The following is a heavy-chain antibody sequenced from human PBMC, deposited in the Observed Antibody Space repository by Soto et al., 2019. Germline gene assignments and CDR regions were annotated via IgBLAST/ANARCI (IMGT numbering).Heavy chain of an antibody. D-gene: IGHD6-19*01. CDR2: ISNDGSNE. CDR1: GFTFSSYG. Sequence: QVQLVESGGGVVQPGRSLRLSCVASGFTFSSYGIHWVRQAPGKGVEWVAVISNDGSNEYYADSVKGRFTISRDISKNTLDLQMDSLRPDDTAVYYCAKEITVAGDFDYWGHGTLVTVSS. CDR3: AKEITVAGDFDY. V-gene: IGHV3-30*18. J-gene: IGHJ4*01.